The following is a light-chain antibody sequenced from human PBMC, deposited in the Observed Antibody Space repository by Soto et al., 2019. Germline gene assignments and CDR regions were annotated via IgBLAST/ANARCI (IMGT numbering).Light chain of an antibody. CDR1: QGIRND. V-gene: IGKV1-6*01. CDR3: LQDYNYPRT. CDR2: AAP. Sequence: AIQMTQSPSSLSASVGDRVTITCRASQGIRNDLGWYQQKPGKAPKLLIYAAPSLQSGVPSRFSGSATGTDFTLTISSLQPEDFATYYCLQDYNYPRTFGQGTKVEIK. J-gene: IGKJ1*01.